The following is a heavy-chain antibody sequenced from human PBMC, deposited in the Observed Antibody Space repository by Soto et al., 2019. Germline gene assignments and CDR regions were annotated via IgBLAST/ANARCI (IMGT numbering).Heavy chain of an antibody. CDR2: ISAQTGNT. Sequence: QVQLVQSGAEVKEPRASVKVSCKASGYTVTRYGISWVRQAPEQGLEWMGWISAQTGNTNYAQKLQGRVSISTDTSTSTAYMELRTLRSDDMAVYYCARDSGLSLGLFDYWGQGTLVPVSS. D-gene: IGHD3-16*01. V-gene: IGHV1-18*03. CDR1: GYTVTRYG. CDR3: ARDSGLSLGLFDY. J-gene: IGHJ4*02.